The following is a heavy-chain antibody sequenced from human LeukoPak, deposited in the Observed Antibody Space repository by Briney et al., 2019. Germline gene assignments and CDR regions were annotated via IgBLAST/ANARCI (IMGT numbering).Heavy chain of an antibody. Sequence: GGSLRLSCEASGFTLKNYWMSWVRQAPGKGLEWVANIKPDGSAKYYVDSLKGRFTISRDNVENSLYLEINSLRSEDTAVYYCARDGDSFDYWGQGTLVTVSS. CDR2: IKPDGSAK. D-gene: IGHD7-27*01. CDR1: GFTLKNYW. CDR3: ARDGDSFDY. J-gene: IGHJ4*02. V-gene: IGHV3-7*01.